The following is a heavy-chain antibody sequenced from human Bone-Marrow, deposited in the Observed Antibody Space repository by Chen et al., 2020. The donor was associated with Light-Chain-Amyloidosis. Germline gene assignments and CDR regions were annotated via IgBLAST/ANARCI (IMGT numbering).Heavy chain of an antibody. D-gene: IGHD2-21*01. J-gene: IGHJ4*02. CDR3: ASDGGLVVVEAAV. V-gene: IGHV3-15*01. CDR2: IKSESDGGTT. CDR1: GFSFSNAW. Sequence: EVRLVESGGGVVKPGGSLRLSCEASGFSFSNAWVTWVRQAPGTGLEWLGRIKSESDGGTTAFAASVQGRFGISRDQTRNTVYLQMSSLKSDDTAIYYCASDGGLVVVEAAVWGQGTQVTVSS.